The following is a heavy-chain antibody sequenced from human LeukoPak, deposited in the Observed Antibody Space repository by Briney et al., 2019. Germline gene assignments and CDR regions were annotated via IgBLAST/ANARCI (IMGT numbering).Heavy chain of an antibody. CDR3: AKGNGYSYGRYYFDY. Sequence: GGSLRLSCAASGFTFSSYAMGWVRQAPGKGLEWVSAITASGGNTCYADSVKGRFTISRDNSKNTLYLQVNSLRAEDTAVYYCAKGNGYSYGRYYFDYWGQGTLVTVSS. CDR2: ITASGGNT. V-gene: IGHV3-23*01. J-gene: IGHJ4*02. D-gene: IGHD5-18*01. CDR1: GFTFSSYA.